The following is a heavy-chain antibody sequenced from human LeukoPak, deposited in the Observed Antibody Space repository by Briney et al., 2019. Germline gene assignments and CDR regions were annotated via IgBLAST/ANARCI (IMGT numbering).Heavy chain of an antibody. D-gene: IGHD5-24*01. Sequence: GGSLRLSCAASGFTFSTYGMHWVRQAPGKGLEWVAVISYDGSNKYYADSVKGRFTISRDNAKNTLYLQMNSLRAEDTAVYYCASQRWEQSNFDYWGQGTLVTVSS. CDR2: ISYDGSNK. V-gene: IGHV3-30*03. J-gene: IGHJ4*02. CDR1: GFTFSTYG. CDR3: ASQRWEQSNFDY.